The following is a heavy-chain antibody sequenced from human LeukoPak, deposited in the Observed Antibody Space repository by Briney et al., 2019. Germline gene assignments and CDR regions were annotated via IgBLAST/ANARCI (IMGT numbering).Heavy chain of an antibody. D-gene: IGHD3-9*01. CDR3: ASSYYDILTGYIPWDY. CDR1: GFTFSTYA. V-gene: IGHV3-30-3*01. Sequence: GRSLRLSCAASGFTFSTYAMHWVRQGPGKGLEWVAVISYDGSNKYYADSVKGRFTISRDNAKNSLYLQMNSLRAEDTAVYYCASSYYDILTGYIPWDYWGQGTLVTVSS. CDR2: ISYDGSNK. J-gene: IGHJ4*02.